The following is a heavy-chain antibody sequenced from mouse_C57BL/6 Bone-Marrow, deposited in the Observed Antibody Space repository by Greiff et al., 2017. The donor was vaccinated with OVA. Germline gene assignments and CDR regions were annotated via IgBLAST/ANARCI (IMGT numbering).Heavy chain of an antibody. V-gene: IGHV2-9*01. D-gene: IGHD1-1*01. Sequence: VQLQESGPGLVAPSQSLSITCTVSGFSLTSYGVDWVRQPPGQGLEWLGVIWGGGSTTYNPALMSRLRISTDNSKSQVFLKMISLQSDDTAMYYCATSTTVLSYWGQGTLVTVSA. CDR3: ATSTTVLSY. CDR1: GFSLTSYG. CDR2: IWGGGST. J-gene: IGHJ3*01.